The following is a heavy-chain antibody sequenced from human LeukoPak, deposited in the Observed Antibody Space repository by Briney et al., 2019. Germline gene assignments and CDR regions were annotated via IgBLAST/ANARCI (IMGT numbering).Heavy chain of an antibody. D-gene: IGHD1-26*01. J-gene: IGHJ4*02. CDR3: ARDRRSGSFGY. CDR1: GFTFSSYW. CDR2: ISSSSSTI. Sequence: QPGGSLRLSCAASGFTFSSYWMSWVRQAPGKGLEWVSYISSSSSTIYYADSVKGRFTISRDNAKNSLYLQMNSLRAEDTAVYYCARDRRSGSFGYWGQGTLVTVSS. V-gene: IGHV3-48*01.